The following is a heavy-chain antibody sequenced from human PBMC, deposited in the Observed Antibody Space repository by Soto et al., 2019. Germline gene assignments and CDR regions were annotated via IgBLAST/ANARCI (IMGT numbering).Heavy chain of an antibody. Sequence: GGSLRLSCAASGFTFSSYAMSWVRQAPGKGLEWVSAISGSGGSTYYADSVKGRFTISRDNSKNTLYLQMNSLRAEDTAVYYCAKDIQYYYGSGFSYFDYWGQGTLVTVSS. CDR3: AKDIQYYYGSGFSYFDY. V-gene: IGHV3-23*01. CDR2: ISGSGGST. CDR1: GFTFSSYA. D-gene: IGHD3-10*01. J-gene: IGHJ4*02.